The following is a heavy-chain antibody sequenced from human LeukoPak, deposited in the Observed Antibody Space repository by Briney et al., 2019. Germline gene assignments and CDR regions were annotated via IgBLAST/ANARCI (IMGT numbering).Heavy chain of an antibody. CDR3: ARARKVTIFGALPHFDY. J-gene: IGHJ4*02. V-gene: IGHV4-34*01. CDR2: INHSGST. CDR1: GGSFSGYY. D-gene: IGHD3-3*01. Sequence: SETLSLTCAVYGGSFSGYYWSWIRQPPGKGLEWIGEINHSGSTNYNPSLKSRVTISVDTSKNQFSLKLSSVTAADTAVYYCARARKVTIFGALPHFDYWGQGTLVTVSS.